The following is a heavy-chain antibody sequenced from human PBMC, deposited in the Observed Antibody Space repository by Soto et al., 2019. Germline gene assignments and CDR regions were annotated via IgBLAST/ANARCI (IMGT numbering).Heavy chain of an antibody. J-gene: IGHJ4*02. Sequence: SETLSLTCAVYGGSFSGYYWSWIRQPPGKGLEWIGEINHSGSTNYNPSLKSRVTISVDTSKNQFSLKLSSVTAADTAVYYCEVLVVPAATYYFDYGAQGTLATVSS. V-gene: IGHV4-34*01. CDR3: EVLVVPAATYYFDY. CDR2: INHSGST. CDR1: GGSFSGYY. D-gene: IGHD2-2*01.